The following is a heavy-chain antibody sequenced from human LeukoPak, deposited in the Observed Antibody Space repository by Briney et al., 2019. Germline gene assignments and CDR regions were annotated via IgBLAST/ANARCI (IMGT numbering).Heavy chain of an antibody. J-gene: IGHJ4*02. CDR2: ISNSGRT. V-gene: IGHV3-23*01. D-gene: IGHD1-26*01. CDR3: AKESPYAVGGTGRVYYFDY. CDR1: GFGFSSYA. Sequence: GGSLRLSCAASGFGFSSYAISWVRQAPGKGPEWVSAISNSGRTYYTASVKGRLTISRDNSKSTVHLQMNSLRVEDTAVYYCAKESPYAVGGTGRVYYFDYWGQGALVTVSS.